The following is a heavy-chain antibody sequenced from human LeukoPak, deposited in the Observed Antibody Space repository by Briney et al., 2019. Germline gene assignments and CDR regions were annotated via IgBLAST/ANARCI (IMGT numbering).Heavy chain of an antibody. V-gene: IGHV3-30*14. Sequence: GGSLRLSCAASGFTFSSYVMHWVRQAPGKGLEWVAVISFPGSFEYYADSVKGRFTISADSSKSTLFLQMSSLRDEDTAVYYCARGGPLVGAKIGAFDIWGQGTMVTVSS. CDR2: ISFPGSFE. CDR1: GFTFSSYV. CDR3: ARGGPLVGAKIGAFDI. J-gene: IGHJ3*02. D-gene: IGHD1-26*01.